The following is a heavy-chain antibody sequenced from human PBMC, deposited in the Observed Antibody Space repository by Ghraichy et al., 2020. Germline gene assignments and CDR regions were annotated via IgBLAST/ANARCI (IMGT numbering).Heavy chain of an antibody. V-gene: IGHV3-21*01. CDR1: GFTFSNYN. CDR2: ISSSSSYI. J-gene: IGHJ6*02. D-gene: IGHD2-8*02. CDR3: VRFVLVSAMDV. Sequence: GGSLRLSCAASGFTFSNYNMNWVRQAPGKGLEWVSSISSSSSYIYYADSVKGRLTISRDNAKNSLYLQMNSLRAEDTAVYYCVRFVLVSAMDVWGHGTTVTVSS.